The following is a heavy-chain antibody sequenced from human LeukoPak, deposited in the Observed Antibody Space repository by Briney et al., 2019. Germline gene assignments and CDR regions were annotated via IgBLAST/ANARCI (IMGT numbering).Heavy chain of an antibody. CDR3: ARGILGGAFDI. CDR1: GFTFSSYE. V-gene: IGHV3-48*03. CDR2: ISASGSTI. Sequence: PGGSLRLSCAASGFTFSSYEMNWVRQAPGKGLEWVSYISASGSTIYYADSVRGRFTIYRGNAQNSLYLQMNSLGAEDTAVYYCARGILGGAFDIRGQGTMVTVSS. J-gene: IGHJ3*02. D-gene: IGHD2/OR15-2a*01.